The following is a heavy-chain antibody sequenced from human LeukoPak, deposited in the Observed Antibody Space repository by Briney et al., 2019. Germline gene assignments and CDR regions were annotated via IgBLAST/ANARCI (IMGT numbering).Heavy chain of an antibody. D-gene: IGHD2-2*01. CDR1: GYSISSGYY. Sequence: PSETLSLTCAVSGYSISSGYYWGWIRQPPGKGLEWIGSIYHSGSTYYNPSLKSRVTISVDTSKNQFSLKLSSVTAADTAVYYCARGTAPSDIVVVPAAMTPDYWGQGTLVTVSS. CDR3: ARGTAPSDIVVVPAAMTPDY. CDR2: IYHSGST. V-gene: IGHV4-38-2*01. J-gene: IGHJ4*02.